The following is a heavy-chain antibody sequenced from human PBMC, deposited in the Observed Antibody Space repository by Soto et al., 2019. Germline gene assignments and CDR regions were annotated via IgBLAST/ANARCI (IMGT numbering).Heavy chain of an antibody. Sequence: PGGSLRLSCAASGFTLSSYAMSWVRQAPGKGLEWVSTFSGTGGYTYYADSVKGRFTISRDNSKNSLYLQMNSLRAEDTALYYCAKDCSGSPGDYWGQGTLVTVS. J-gene: IGHJ4*02. CDR1: GFTLSSYA. CDR3: AKDCSGSPGDY. V-gene: IGHV3-23*01. CDR2: FSGTGGYT. D-gene: IGHD1-26*01.